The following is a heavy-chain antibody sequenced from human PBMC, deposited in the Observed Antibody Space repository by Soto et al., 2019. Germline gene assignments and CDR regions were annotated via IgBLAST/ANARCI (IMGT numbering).Heavy chain of an antibody. J-gene: IGHJ6*02. D-gene: IGHD1-1*01. CDR1: GFTFSSYW. CDR3: ARNEGYYYYGMDV. V-gene: IGHV3-7*03. Sequence: GSLRLSCAASGFTFSSYWMSWVRQAPGKGLEWVANIKQDGSEKNYVDSVKGRFTISRDNAKNSVSLQMNSLRAEDTAVYYCARNEGYYYYGMDVWGQGTTVTVSS. CDR2: IKQDGSEK.